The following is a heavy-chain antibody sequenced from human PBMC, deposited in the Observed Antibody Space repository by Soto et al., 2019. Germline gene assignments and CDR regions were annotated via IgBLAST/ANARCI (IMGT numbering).Heavy chain of an antibody. D-gene: IGHD5-18*01. J-gene: IGHJ4*02. V-gene: IGHV3-30*18. CDR1: GFTFSSYG. CDR2: ISYDGSNK. Sequence: GGSLRLSCAASGFTFSSYGMHWVRQAPGKGLEWVAVISYDGSNKYYADSVKGRFTISRDNSKNTLYLQMNSLRAEDTAVYYCAKTYSYGPLDYWGQGTLVTVSS. CDR3: AKTYSYGPLDY.